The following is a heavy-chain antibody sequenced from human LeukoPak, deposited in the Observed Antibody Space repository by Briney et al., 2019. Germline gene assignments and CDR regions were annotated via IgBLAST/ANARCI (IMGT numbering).Heavy chain of an antibody. J-gene: IGHJ4*02. CDR3: AKPPKPYYYGSGSYIYYFDN. CDR2: ISGGGGST. V-gene: IGHV3-23*01. D-gene: IGHD3-10*01. Sequence: GGSLRLSCAASGFTLSSYAMSWVRQAPGKGLGWVSNISGGGGSTYYADSVKGRFTIPRANSRDTLYLQMNSLRAEDTAVYYCAKPPKPYYYGSGSYIYYFDNWGQGTLVTVSS. CDR1: GFTLSSYA.